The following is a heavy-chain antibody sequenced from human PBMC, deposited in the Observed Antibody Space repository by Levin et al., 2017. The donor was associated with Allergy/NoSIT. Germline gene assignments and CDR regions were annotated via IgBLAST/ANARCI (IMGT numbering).Heavy chain of an antibody. V-gene: IGHV1-18*01. CDR3: ARGPAVASTRGDY. CDR2: ISAYNGNT. J-gene: IGHJ4*02. CDR1: GYTFTSYG. D-gene: IGHD6-19*01. Sequence: GESLKISCKASGYTFTSYGINWVRQAPGQGLEWMGGISAYNGNTNYAQKFQGRVTMTTDISTSTAYMELRSLRSDDTAVYYCARGPAVASTRGDYWGQGTLVAVSS.